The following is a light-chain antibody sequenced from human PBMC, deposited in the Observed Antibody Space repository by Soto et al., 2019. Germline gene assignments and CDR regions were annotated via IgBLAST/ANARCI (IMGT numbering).Light chain of an antibody. Sequence: EIVLTQSPGTLSLSQGERATLSSRASQSVSNSYLAWYQQKPGQAPRLLIYGASNRAFGIPDRFSGSGSGTDFTLTISRLEPEDFAVYYCQQYGNSPFVAFGQGTKVDIK. V-gene: IGKV3-20*01. CDR2: GAS. CDR3: QQYGNSPFVA. CDR1: QSVSNSY. J-gene: IGKJ1*01.